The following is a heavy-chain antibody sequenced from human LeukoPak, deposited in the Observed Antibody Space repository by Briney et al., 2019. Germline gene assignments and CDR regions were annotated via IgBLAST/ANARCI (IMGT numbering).Heavy chain of an antibody. D-gene: IGHD3-9*01. J-gene: IGHJ4*02. CDR3: ARGYDILTGEGSFDY. CDR1: GGTFSSYA. Sequence: ASVKVSCKASGGTFSSYAISWVRQAPGQGLEWMGGITPIFGTANYAQKFQGRVTITADESTSTAYMELSSLRSEDTAVYYCARGYDILTGEGSFDYWGQGTLVTVSS. V-gene: IGHV1-69*13. CDR2: ITPIFGTA.